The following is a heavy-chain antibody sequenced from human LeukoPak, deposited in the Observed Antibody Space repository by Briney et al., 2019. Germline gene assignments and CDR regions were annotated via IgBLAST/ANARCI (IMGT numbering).Heavy chain of an antibody. V-gene: IGHV4-39*01. D-gene: IGHD6-25*01. CDR2: IYYSGST. Sequence: SETLSLTCTVSGGSISSSSYYWGWIRQPPGKGLEWIVSIYYSGSTYYNPSLKRRVTISVDTSKNQFSLKLSSVTAADTAVYYCARRAADLYYYYYGMDVWGQGTTVTVSS. CDR1: GGSISSSSYY. CDR3: ARRAADLYYYYYGMDV. J-gene: IGHJ6*02.